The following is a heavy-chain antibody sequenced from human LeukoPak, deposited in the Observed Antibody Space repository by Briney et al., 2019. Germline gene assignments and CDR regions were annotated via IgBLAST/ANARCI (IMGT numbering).Heavy chain of an antibody. Sequence: GESLKISCKGSGYSFTSYWIGWVRQMPGKGLEWMGIIYPGDSETRYSPSFQGQVTISADKFTSTAYLQWSSRRAIIFDMFFCASLLNCSSTSCPFDYWGQGTLVTVSS. CDR3: ASLLNCSSTSCPFDY. CDR1: GYSFTSYW. V-gene: IGHV5-51*01. J-gene: IGHJ4*02. D-gene: IGHD2-2*01. CDR2: IYPGDSET.